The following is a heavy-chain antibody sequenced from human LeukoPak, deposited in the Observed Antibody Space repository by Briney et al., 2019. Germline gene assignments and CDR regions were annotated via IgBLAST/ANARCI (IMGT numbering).Heavy chain of an antibody. Sequence: GAPVKVSCKASGYTFSDYYMHWVRQAPGQGLEYMGWINLKTGGTNYAQKFQGRVTMTRDTSISTAYMELSGLTSDDTAVYYCARDSRDGYTLDHWGQGALVTVSS. J-gene: IGHJ4*02. CDR1: GYTFSDYY. D-gene: IGHD5-12*01. CDR2: INLKTGGT. CDR3: ARDSRDGYTLDH. V-gene: IGHV1-2*02.